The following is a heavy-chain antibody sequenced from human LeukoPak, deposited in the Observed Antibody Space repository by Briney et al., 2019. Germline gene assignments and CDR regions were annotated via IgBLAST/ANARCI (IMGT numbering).Heavy chain of an antibody. CDR2: IHHAGTT. J-gene: IGHJ4*02. CDR3: ARDHGYGDYLIDY. CDR1: GYSISSGYY. V-gene: IGHV4-38-2*02. Sequence: SETLSLTCSVSGYSISSGYYWGWIRQPPGKGLELIGSIHHAGTTSYNPSLKSRVTISVDTSKNQFSLKLSSVTAADTAVYYCARDHGYGDYLIDYWGQGTLVTVSS. D-gene: IGHD4-17*01.